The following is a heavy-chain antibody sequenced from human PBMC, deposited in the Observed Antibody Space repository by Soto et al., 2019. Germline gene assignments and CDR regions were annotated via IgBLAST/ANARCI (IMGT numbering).Heavy chain of an antibody. V-gene: IGHV3-30-3*01. J-gene: IGHJ1*01. CDR3: ASPKREGFWSGYYNPPSEYFQH. CDR2: ISYDGSNK. Sequence: GGSLRLSCAASGFTFSSYAMHWVRQAPGKGLEWVAVISYDGSNKYYADSVKGRFTISRDNSKNTLYLQMNSLRAEDTAVYYCASPKREGFWSGYYNPPSEYFQHWGQGTLVTVSS. D-gene: IGHD3-3*01. CDR1: GFTFSSYA.